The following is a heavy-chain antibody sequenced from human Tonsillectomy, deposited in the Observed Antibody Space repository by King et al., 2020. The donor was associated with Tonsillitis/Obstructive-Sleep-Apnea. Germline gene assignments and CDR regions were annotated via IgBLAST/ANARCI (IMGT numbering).Heavy chain of an antibody. V-gene: IGHV3-11*05. CDR2: ISSSSSYS. CDR3: ARPYSSGWYFIDY. CDR1: GFTFSDSY. D-gene: IGHD6-19*01. J-gene: IGHJ4*02. Sequence: QLVQSGGGLVKPGGSLRLSCAASGFTFSDSYMTWIRQAPGKGLEWISYISSSSSYSNYADSVKGRFTIARDNAKNSLYLQMNSLSAEDTAVYYCARPYSSGWYFIDYWGQGTLVTVSS.